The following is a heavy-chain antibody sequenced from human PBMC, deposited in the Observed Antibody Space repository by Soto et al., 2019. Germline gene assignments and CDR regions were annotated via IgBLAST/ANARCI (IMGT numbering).Heavy chain of an antibody. CDR3: ANPIPKAGTTFGF. CDR1: GFTFRHFA. V-gene: IGHV3-23*01. Sequence: QLLESGGGGVQPGGSLRLDCVASGFTFRHFAMACVRQAPGEGLEWGSAISGSGDDTLYAKSMKGRFTISRANSKDTLYLQINSLRAEDTAVYYCANPIPKAGTTFGFWGQGNLVTVSS. D-gene: IGHD1-1*01. J-gene: IGHJ4*02. CDR2: ISGSGDDT.